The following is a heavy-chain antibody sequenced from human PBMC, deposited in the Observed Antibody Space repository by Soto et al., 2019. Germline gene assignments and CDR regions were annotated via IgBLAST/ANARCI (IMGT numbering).Heavy chain of an antibody. D-gene: IGHD6-13*01. V-gene: IGHV4-31*03. CDR1: GGSISSGGYY. CDR2: IYYSGST. CDR3: ARWPSSWVHPSYYGMDV. Sequence: PSETLSLTCTVSGGSISSGGYYWSWIRQHPGKGLEWIGYIYYSGSTYYNPSLKSRVTISVDTSKNQFSLKLSSVTAADTAVYYCARWPSSWVHPSYYGMDVWGQGTTVTVSS. J-gene: IGHJ6*02.